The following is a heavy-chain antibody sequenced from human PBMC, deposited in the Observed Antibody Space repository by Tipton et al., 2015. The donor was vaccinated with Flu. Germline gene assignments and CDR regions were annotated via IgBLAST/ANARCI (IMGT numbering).Heavy chain of an antibody. V-gene: IGHV4-34*01. J-gene: IGHJ4*02. Sequence: TLSLTCSVSGDSMGSRYYWSWIRQPPGKGLEWIGEINHSGSTNYSPSLKSRVAISVDTSKNQFSLRLTSVTAADTAVYFCARGLYGSVNYQSHYFDSWGQGTLVTVSS. CDR1: GDSMGSRYY. CDR3: ARGLYGSVNYQSHYFDS. D-gene: IGHD3-10*01. CDR2: INHSGST.